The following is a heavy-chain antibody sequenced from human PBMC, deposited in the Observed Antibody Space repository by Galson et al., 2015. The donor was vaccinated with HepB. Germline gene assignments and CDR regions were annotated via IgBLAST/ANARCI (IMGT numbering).Heavy chain of an antibody. J-gene: IGHJ5*02. V-gene: IGHV4-59*08. D-gene: IGHD3-16*01. CDR2: ISYSGST. CDR1: GGSISSSY. CDR3: ARPNFGLGGGAWFDP. Sequence: SETLSPTCTVAGGSISSSYWSWIRQPPGKGLEWLGYISYSGSTNNNPSLKSRVTISVDTSKNQFSLKRSSVTAADTAVYFCARPNFGLGGGAWFDPWGQGTLVTVSS.